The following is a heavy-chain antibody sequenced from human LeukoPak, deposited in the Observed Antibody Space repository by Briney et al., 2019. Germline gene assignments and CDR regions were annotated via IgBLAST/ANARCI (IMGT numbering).Heavy chain of an antibody. V-gene: IGHV3-43*01. CDR3: AELGITMIGGV. J-gene: IGHJ6*04. D-gene: IGHD3-10*02. CDR1: GFTFSSYS. CDR2: ISWDGGST. Sequence: GGSLRLSCAASGFTFSSYSMNWVRQAPGKGLEWVSLISWDGGSTYYADSVKGRFTISRDNSKNSLYLQMNSLRAEDTAVYYCAELGITMIGGVWGKGTTVTISS.